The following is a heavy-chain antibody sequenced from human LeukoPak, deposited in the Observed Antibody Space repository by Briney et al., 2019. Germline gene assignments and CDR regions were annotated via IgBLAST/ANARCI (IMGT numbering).Heavy chain of an antibody. CDR3: ARNYWWNYDY. CDR1: GFTFSDYA. D-gene: IGHD1-7*01. V-gene: IGHV3-30-3*01. Sequence: PGRSLRLSCAPSGFTFSDYAMHWVRQAPGKGLEWVAVISKDGSDKYYPGSVRGRFTISRDNSKNTIYLQMDSLRAEDTAIYYCARNYWWNYDYWGQGTLVTVSS. J-gene: IGHJ4*02. CDR2: ISKDGSDK.